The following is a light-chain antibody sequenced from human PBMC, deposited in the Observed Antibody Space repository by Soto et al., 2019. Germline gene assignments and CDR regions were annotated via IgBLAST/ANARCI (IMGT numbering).Light chain of an antibody. J-gene: IGLJ1*01. CDR1: SSDVGGYNS. CDR2: DVS. V-gene: IGLV2-11*01. CDR3: HSYAGSYTFYV. Sequence: QSVLTQPRSVSGSPGQSVTISCTGTSSDVGGYNSVSWYQQYPGKAPKLMIYDVSKRPSGLPDRFSGSKSGNTAALTISGLQAEDEADYCCHSYAGSYTFYVFGTGSKLTVL.